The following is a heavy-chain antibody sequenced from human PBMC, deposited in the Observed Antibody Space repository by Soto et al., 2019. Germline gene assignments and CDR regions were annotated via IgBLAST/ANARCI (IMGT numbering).Heavy chain of an antibody. CDR1: GFTFTTYS. CDR2: ISSSSRTI. Sequence: GGSLRLSCAASGFTFTTYSMNWARQAPGKGLEWVSYISSSSRTIYYADSVKGRFTIFRDNAKNSLYLQMKSLRDEDTAVYYCARDQCYYDSSGYSPFVYWGQGTLVTVSS. V-gene: IGHV3-48*02. J-gene: IGHJ4*02. CDR3: ARDQCYYDSSGYSPFVY. D-gene: IGHD3-22*01.